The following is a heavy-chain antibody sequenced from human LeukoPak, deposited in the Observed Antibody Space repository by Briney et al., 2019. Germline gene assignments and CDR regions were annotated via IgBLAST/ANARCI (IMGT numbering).Heavy chain of an antibody. Sequence: ASVKVSCKASGGTFSSYAISWVRQAPGQGLEWMGGIIPIFGTANYAQKFQGRVTITADESTSTAYMELSSLRSEDTAVYYCARALREDIVEVPAAPPYYYGMDVWGKGTTVTVSS. CDR1: GGTFSSYA. J-gene: IGHJ6*04. CDR3: ARALREDIVEVPAAPPYYYGMDV. V-gene: IGHV1-69*13. CDR2: IIPIFGTA. D-gene: IGHD2-2*01.